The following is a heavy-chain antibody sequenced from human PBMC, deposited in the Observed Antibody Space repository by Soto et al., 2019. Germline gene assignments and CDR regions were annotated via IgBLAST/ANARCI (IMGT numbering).Heavy chain of an antibody. Sequence: GGSLRLSCAASGFTLSSYAMNWVRQAPGKGLEWVSHISGTGVYIHYADAVKGLFTISRDNAKCSVYLQMNSLRAEDTAVYYCAREGALKPFSSWGQGALVTVSS. CDR1: GFTLSSYA. CDR2: ISGTGVYI. V-gene: IGHV3-21*01. J-gene: IGHJ5*02. CDR3: AREGALKPFSS.